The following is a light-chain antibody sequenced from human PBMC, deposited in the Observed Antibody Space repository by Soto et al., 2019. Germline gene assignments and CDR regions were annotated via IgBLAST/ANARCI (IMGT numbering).Light chain of an antibody. CDR2: DAS. J-gene: IGKJ2*01. Sequence: DIQMTQSPSTLSASVGDRVTITCRASQSISSWLAWYQQKPGKAPKLLIYDASSLESGVPSRFSGSGSGTELTLTISRLQPDDFATYYCQQYNSYSTFGQGTKLEIK. V-gene: IGKV1-5*01. CDR1: QSISSW. CDR3: QQYNSYST.